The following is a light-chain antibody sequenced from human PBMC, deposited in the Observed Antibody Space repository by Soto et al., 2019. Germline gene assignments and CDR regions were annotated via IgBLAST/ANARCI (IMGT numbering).Light chain of an antibody. CDR1: QSVSSY. CDR3: QQRSTWPPKT. Sequence: EIVLTQSPATLSLSPGERATLSCRASQSVSSYLAWYQQKPGQASRLLIYDASIRATDIPARFSGSGSGTDFTLTNSSLEPEDFAVYYCQQRSTWPPKTFGQGTRLEIK. J-gene: IGKJ5*01. V-gene: IGKV3-11*01. CDR2: DAS.